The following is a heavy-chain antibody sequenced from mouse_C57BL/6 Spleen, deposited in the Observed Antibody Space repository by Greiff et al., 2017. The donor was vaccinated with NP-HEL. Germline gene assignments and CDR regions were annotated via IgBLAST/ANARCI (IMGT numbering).Heavy chain of an antibody. V-gene: IGHV1-80*01. CDR2: IYPGDGDT. Sequence: VKLQESGAELVKPGASVKISCKASGYAFSSYWMNWVKQRPGKGLEWIGQIYPGDGDTNYNGKFKGKATLTADKSSSTAYMQLSSLTSEDSAVYFCAKLGDYYAMDYWGQGTSVTVSS. CDR1: GYAFSSYW. CDR3: AKLGDYYAMDY. D-gene: IGHD4-1*01. J-gene: IGHJ4*01.